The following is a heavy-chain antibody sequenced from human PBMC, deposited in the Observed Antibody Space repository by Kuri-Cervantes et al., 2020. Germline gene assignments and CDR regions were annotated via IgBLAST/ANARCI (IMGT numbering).Heavy chain of an antibody. CDR2: IKQDGSEK. J-gene: IGHJ5*02. CDR1: GFTFSGSW. Sequence: LSLTCAASGFTFSGSWMTWVRQAPGKGLEWVANIKQDGSEKYYVDSVKGRFTISRDNAKNSLYLQMNSLRAEDTAVYYCARELSSSAIHGFDPRGQGTLVTVSS. CDR3: ARELSSSAIHGFDP. D-gene: IGHD2-2*01. V-gene: IGHV3-7*01.